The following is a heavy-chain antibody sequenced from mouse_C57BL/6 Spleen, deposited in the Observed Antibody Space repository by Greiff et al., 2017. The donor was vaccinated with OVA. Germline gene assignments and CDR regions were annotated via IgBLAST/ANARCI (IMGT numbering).Heavy chain of an antibody. Sequence: EVQRVESGGDLVKPGGSLKLSCAASGFTFSSYGMSWVRQTPDKRLEWVATISSGGSYTYYPDSVKGRFTISRDNAKNTLYLQMSSLKSEDTAMYYCASLTGTGDAMDYWGQGTSVTVSS. D-gene: IGHD4-1*01. CDR3: ASLTGTGDAMDY. J-gene: IGHJ4*01. V-gene: IGHV5-6*01. CDR1: GFTFSSYG. CDR2: ISSGGSYT.